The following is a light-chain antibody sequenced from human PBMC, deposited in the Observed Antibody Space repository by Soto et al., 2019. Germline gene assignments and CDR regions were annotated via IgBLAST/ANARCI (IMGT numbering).Light chain of an antibody. J-gene: IGLJ1*01. V-gene: IGLV2-14*01. CDR3: SSYTAGGTI. CDR1: SGDVGGYYY. CDR2: EVS. Sequence: QSVLTQPASVSGSPGQSITISCTGTSGDVGGYYYVSWYQQLPGKAPNLMISEVSNRPSGVSNRFSGSKSGNTASLTISGLQAEDEADYYCSSYTAGGTIFGTGTKVTVL.